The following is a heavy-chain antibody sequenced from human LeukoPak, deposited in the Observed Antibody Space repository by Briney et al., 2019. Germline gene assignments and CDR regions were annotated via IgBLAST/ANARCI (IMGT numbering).Heavy chain of an antibody. Sequence: GGSLRLSCAASGFAVGSNYMSWVRQAPGKGLEWVSVIYSGGSTYYADSVKIRFTISRDNSKNTLYLQMNSLRAEDSAVYYCARGPEGYCSGGSCSLRYWGQGTLVTVSS. CDR2: IYSGGST. CDR1: GFAVGSNY. J-gene: IGHJ4*02. D-gene: IGHD2-15*01. V-gene: IGHV3-66*01. CDR3: ARGPEGYCSGGSCSLRY.